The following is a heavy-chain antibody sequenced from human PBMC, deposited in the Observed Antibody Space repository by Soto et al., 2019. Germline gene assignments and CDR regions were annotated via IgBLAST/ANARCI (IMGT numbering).Heavy chain of an antibody. V-gene: IGHV4-31*03. J-gene: IGHJ6*03. CDR3: ARERRTGILTGYAEPPYYMDV. CDR2: IYYSGST. Sequence: KSSETLSLTCTVSGGSISSGGYYWSWIRQHPGKGLEWIGYIYYSGSTYYNPSLKSRVTISVDTSKNQFSLKLSSVTAADTAVYYCARERRTGILTGYAEPPYYMDVWGKGPRSPSP. D-gene: IGHD3-9*01. CDR1: GGSISSGGYY.